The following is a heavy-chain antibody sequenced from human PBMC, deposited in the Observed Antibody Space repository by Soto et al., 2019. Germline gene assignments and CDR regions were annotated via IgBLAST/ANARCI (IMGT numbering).Heavy chain of an antibody. CDR1: GGSISSVGYY. CDR3: ASGWELPGSDWFDP. D-gene: IGHD1-26*01. V-gene: IGHV4-31*03. Sequence: QVQLQESGPGLVKPSQTLSLTCTVSGGSISSVGYYWSWIRQHPGKGLDWIGYIYYSGSTYYNPSLKSRVTISVDTSKIQFSLKLSSVTDADTAVYDCASGWELPGSDWFDPWGQGTLFTVSS. CDR2: IYYSGST. J-gene: IGHJ5*02.